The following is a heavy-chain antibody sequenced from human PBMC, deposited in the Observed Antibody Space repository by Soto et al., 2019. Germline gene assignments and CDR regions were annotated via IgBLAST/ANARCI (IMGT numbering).Heavy chain of an antibody. J-gene: IGHJ6*02. CDR1: GYTFSSYG. V-gene: IGHV1-18*01. CDR2: ISAYNGNT. D-gene: IGHD3-3*01. Sequence: GASVKVSCKASGYTFSSYGISWVRQAPGQGVWGMGWISAYNGNTNYAQKLQGRVTMTTDTSTSTAYMELRSLRSDDTAVYYCARGGPITIFGVVKNSGYYYGMDVWGQGTTVTVSS. CDR3: ARGGPITIFGVVKNSGYYYGMDV.